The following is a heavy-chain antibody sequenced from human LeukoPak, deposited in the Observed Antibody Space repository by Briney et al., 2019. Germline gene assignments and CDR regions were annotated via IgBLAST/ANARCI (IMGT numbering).Heavy chain of an antibody. V-gene: IGHV1-2*02. CDR2: INPNTGGT. J-gene: IGHJ1*01. CDR1: GYTFTDSY. Sequence: GASAKVSCKTSGYTFTDSYMHWVRQAPGHGLEWLGWINPNTGGTHYAQKFQGRVTMTRDTSISTAYMELSSLRSDDTAVYFCARPPNEVAASGTMKYWGQGTLVIVSS. D-gene: IGHD6-13*01. CDR3: ARPPNEVAASGTMKY.